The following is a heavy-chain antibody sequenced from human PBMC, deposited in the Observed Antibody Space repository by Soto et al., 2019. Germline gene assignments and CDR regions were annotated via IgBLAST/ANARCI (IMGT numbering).Heavy chain of an antibody. J-gene: IGHJ6*03. Sequence: HPGGSLRLSCAASEFTLSGYAMDWVRQAPGKGLEYVSGISSNGVGTYYANSVQGRFTISRDNSKNTVYLQMGSLRPEDMAVYYCARRARPDFYYMDVWGKGTTVTVSS. D-gene: IGHD6-6*01. CDR2: ISSNGVGT. CDR3: ARRARPDFYYMDV. CDR1: EFTLSGYA. V-gene: IGHV3-64*01.